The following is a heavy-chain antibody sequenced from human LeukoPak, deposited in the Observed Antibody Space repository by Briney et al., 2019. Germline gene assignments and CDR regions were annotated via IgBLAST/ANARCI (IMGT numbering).Heavy chain of an antibody. Sequence: GASVKVSCKASGGTFSSYAISWVRQAPGQGLEWMGWISAYNGNTNYAQKLQGRVTMTTDTSTSTAYMELRSLRSDDTAVYYCARDPRYSSSSPPFDYWGQGTLVTVSS. CDR2: ISAYNGNT. CDR1: GGTFSSYA. V-gene: IGHV1-18*01. CDR3: ARDPRYSSSSPPFDY. J-gene: IGHJ4*02. D-gene: IGHD6-6*01.